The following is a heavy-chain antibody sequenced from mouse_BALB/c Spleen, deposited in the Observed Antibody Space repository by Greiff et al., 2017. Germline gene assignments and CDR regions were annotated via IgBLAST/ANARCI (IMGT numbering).Heavy chain of an antibody. Sequence: QVQLQQPGAELVKPGASVKLSCKASGYTFTSYWMHWVKQRPGQGLEWIGEINPSNGRTNYNEKFKSKATLTVDKSSSTAYMQLSSLTSEDSAVYYCARNYGNSYYFDYWGQGTTLTVSS. V-gene: IGHV1S81*02. J-gene: IGHJ2*01. CDR3: ARNYGNSYYFDY. CDR1: GYTFTSYW. D-gene: IGHD2-1*01. CDR2: INPSNGRT.